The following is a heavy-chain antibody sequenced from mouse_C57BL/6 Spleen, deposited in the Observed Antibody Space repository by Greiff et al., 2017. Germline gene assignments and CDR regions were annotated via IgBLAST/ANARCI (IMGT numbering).Heavy chain of an antibody. CDR1: GYSITSGYY. CDR3: ARVMDY. V-gene: IGHV3-6*01. CDR2: ISYDGSN. J-gene: IGHJ4*01. Sequence: EVQVVESGPGLVKPSQSLSLTCSVTGYSITSGYYWNWIRQFPGNKLEWMGYISYDGSNNYNPSLKNRISITRDTSKNQFFLKLNSVTTEDTATYYCARVMDYWGQGTSVTVSS.